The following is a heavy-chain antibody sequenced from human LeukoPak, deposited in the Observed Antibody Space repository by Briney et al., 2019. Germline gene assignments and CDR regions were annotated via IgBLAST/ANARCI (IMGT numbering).Heavy chain of an antibody. Sequence: SETLSLTCTVSGGSISSYYWSWIRQPPGKGLEWIGYIYYSGSTNYNPSLKSRVTISVDTSKNQFSLKLSSVTAADTAVYYCARQYYYASSGYYKAAYNWFDPWGQGTLVTVSS. V-gene: IGHV4-59*01. D-gene: IGHD3-22*01. CDR1: GGSISSYY. CDR2: IYYSGST. CDR3: ARQYYYASSGYYKAAYNWFDP. J-gene: IGHJ5*02.